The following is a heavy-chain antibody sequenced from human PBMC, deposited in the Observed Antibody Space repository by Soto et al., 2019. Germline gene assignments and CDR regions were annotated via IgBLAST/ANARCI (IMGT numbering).Heavy chain of an antibody. V-gene: IGHV3-49*03. D-gene: IGHD5-18*01. J-gene: IGHJ5*02. CDR1: GFTFGDYA. CDR2: IRSKAYGGTT. CDR3: TSSGYADGPTWFDP. Sequence: QPGGSLRLSCTASGFTFGDYAMSWFRQAPGKGLEWVGFIRSKAYGGTTEYAASVKGRFTISRDDSKSIAYLQMNSLKTEDTAVYYCTSSGYADGPTWFDPWGQGTLFTVSS.